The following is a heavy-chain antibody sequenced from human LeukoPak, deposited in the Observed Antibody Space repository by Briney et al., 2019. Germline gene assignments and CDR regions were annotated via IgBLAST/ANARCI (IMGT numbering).Heavy chain of an antibody. CDR1: GFTFSSYG. CDR3: ATAGYSSGWYPDY. CDR2: IWYDGSNK. Sequence: GRSLRLSCAASGFTFSSYGMHWVRQAPGKGLEWVAVIWYDGSNKYYADSVKGRFTISRDNSKNTLYLQMNSLRAEDTAVYYCATAGYSSGWYPDYRGQGTLVTVSS. V-gene: IGHV3-33*01. J-gene: IGHJ4*02. D-gene: IGHD6-19*01.